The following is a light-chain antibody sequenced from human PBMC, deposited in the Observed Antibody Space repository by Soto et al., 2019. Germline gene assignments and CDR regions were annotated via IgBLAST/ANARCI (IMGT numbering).Light chain of an antibody. Sequence: DIQMTQSPSTLSASLGHRVTITCRASQSISSWLAWYQQKPGKAPKLLIYDASSLESGVPSRFSGSGSGTEFTLTISSLQPDDFATYYCQQYNSYSRATFGQGTKVDIK. CDR2: DAS. CDR3: QQYNSYSRAT. J-gene: IGKJ1*01. CDR1: QSISSW. V-gene: IGKV1-5*01.